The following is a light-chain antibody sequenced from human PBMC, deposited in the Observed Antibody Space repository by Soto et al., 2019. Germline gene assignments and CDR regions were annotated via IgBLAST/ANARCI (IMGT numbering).Light chain of an antibody. V-gene: IGKV3-11*01. CDR3: QQRSNWLT. J-gene: IGKJ4*01. CDR2: DAS. Sequence: EIVLTQSPATLSLSPGERATLSCRASQSVSNFLAWYQQKPGQAPRLLIYDASNRATGIPARFSGSGSGTGFTLTISSLEPEDFAFYYCQQRSNWLTFGGGTKVEIK. CDR1: QSVSNF.